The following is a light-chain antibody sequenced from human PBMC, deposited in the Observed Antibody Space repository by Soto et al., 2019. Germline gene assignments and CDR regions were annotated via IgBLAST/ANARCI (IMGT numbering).Light chain of an antibody. V-gene: IGKV4-1*01. J-gene: IGKJ4*01. CDR1: QSVLYSSNNKNY. CDR3: QQYYSTPLT. CDR2: LAS. Sequence: DIVMTQSPDSLAVSLGERATINCKSSQSVLYSSNNKNYLAWYQQKPGQPPNLLIYLASTRESGVPDRFSGSGSGRDFTLTIISLQAEDVAVYYCQQYYSTPLTFGGVTKVEIK.